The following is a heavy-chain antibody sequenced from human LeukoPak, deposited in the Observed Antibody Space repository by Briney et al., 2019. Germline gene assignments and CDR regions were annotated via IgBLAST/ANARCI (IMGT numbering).Heavy chain of an antibody. V-gene: IGHV4-39*01. Sequence: NASETLSLTCTVSGGSISSSSYYWGWIRQPPGKGLEWIGSIYYSGSTYYSPSLKSRVTISADTSKNQLSLKLSSVTAADTAVYFCVRRFLEQYFHNWGQGTLVTVSS. CDR2: IYYSGST. J-gene: IGHJ1*01. CDR1: GGSISSSSYY. D-gene: IGHD3-3*01. CDR3: VRRFLEQYFHN.